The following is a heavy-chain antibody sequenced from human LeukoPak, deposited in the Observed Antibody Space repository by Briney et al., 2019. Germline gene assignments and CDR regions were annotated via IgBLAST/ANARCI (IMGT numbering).Heavy chain of an antibody. CDR3: ARDRRIWFGEAHRDGDYYFDY. Sequence: ASVKVSCKASGYTFTSYGISWVRQAPGQGLEWMGWISAYNGNTNYAQKLQGRVTMTTDTSTSTAYMELRSLRSDDTAVYYCARDRRIWFGEAHRDGDYYFDYWGQGTLVTVSS. J-gene: IGHJ4*02. CDR2: ISAYNGNT. V-gene: IGHV1-18*01. D-gene: IGHD3-10*01. CDR1: GYTFTSYG.